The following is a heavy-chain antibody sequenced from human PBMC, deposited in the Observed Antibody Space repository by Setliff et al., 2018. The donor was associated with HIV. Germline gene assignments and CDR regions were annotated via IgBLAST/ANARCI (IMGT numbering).Heavy chain of an antibody. V-gene: IGHV4-31*03. D-gene: IGHD3-3*01. CDR3: ARVPRITTLRNAFDI. CDR2: IYYIGNT. J-gene: IGHJ3*02. CDR1: GGSISGGGYY. Sequence: TLSLTCTVSGGSISGGGYYWSWIRRHPGKGLDWIGNIYYIGNTDYNPSLKSRVTISIDTSKNQFSLKLSSVTAADTAIYYCARVPRITTLRNAFDIWGQGTMVTVSS.